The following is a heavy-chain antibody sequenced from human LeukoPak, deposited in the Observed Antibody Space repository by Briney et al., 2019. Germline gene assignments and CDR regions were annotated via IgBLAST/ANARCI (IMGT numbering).Heavy chain of an antibody. Sequence: RASVKVSCKASGFTFTGYYIHWVRQAPGQGLEWMGYINPHSGGTNSPQKFQGRVTMTTDTSISAAYMELSSLISDDTAMYYCVRAMMQGYSGYDYSYWGQGTLVTVSS. J-gene: IGHJ4*02. CDR3: VRAMMQGYSGYDYSY. D-gene: IGHD5-12*01. CDR2: INPHSGGT. V-gene: IGHV1-2*02. CDR1: GFTFTGYY.